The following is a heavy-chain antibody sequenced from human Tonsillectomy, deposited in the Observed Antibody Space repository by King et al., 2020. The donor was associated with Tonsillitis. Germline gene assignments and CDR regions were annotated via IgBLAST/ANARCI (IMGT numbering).Heavy chain of an antibody. V-gene: IGHV1-18*01. CDR3: AREPIVGATGDFDY. Sequence: QLVQSGAEVKTPGASVKVSCKASGYTFTNFYITWVRQAPGQGLEWMGWISCNNGNTKYAQKVQGRVTMTTDTSTSTAYMELRRLTSDDTGVYYCAREPIVGATGDFDYWGQGTLVTVSS. D-gene: IGHD1-26*01. J-gene: IGHJ4*02. CDR2: ISCNNGNT. CDR1: GYTFTNFY.